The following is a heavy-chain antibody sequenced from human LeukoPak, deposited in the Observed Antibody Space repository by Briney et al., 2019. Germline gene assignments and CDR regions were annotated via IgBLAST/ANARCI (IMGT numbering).Heavy chain of an antibody. J-gene: IGHJ4*02. CDR2: ISYDGGNK. D-gene: IGHD6-13*01. V-gene: IGHV3-30*18. Sequence: GGSLRLSCAASGFTFSSYGMHWVRQAPGKGLEWVAVISYDGGNKYYADSVKGRFTISRDNSKNTLYLQMNSLRAEDTAVYYCAKGDSSPSLIYYFDYWGQGTLVTVSS. CDR1: GFTFSSYG. CDR3: AKGDSSPSLIYYFDY.